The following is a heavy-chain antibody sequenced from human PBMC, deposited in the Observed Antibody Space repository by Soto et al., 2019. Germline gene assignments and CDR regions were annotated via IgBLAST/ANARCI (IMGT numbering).Heavy chain of an antibody. Sequence: QVQLVQSGAEVKKPGASVKVSCKASGYTFTSFYIHWVRQAPGQGLEWMGIINPSGGSTTYAQNFQGRVTMTRDTSTSTVYMELGGLRSEDTAMFYCARASNSGRRFDYWGPGTLVTVSA. CDR1: GYTFTSFY. CDR2: INPSGGST. D-gene: IGHD3-10*01. CDR3: ARASNSGRRFDY. J-gene: IGHJ4*02. V-gene: IGHV1-46*01.